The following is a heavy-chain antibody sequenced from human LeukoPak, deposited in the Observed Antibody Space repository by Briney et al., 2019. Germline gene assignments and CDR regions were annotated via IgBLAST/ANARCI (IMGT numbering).Heavy chain of an antibody. D-gene: IGHD2-2*01. CDR3: AKVETSGGANCYALDY. CDR2: ISGSDGST. J-gene: IGHJ4*02. Sequence: GGSLRLSCAASGFTFSSYAMTWVRQAPDEGLEWVSAISGSDGSTYYADSVKGRFTISRDDSQNTLYLQMNSLSAEDTAVYYCAKVETSGGANCYALDYWGQGTLVTVSS. V-gene: IGHV3-23*01. CDR1: GFTFSSYA.